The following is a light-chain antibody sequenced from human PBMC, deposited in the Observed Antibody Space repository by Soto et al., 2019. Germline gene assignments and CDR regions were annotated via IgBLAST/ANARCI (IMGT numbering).Light chain of an antibody. J-gene: IGKJ4*01. CDR3: QQLKNYPLT. CDR1: QDIGNF. CDR2: SAS. V-gene: IGKV1-9*01. Sequence: DIPLTQSPSFVSASVGDRVTITCRASQDIGNFLAWYQQKPGKAPKLLIYSASTLQSGVPSRFSGSGSAAEFSLTISSLQPEDFAAYFCQQLKNYPLTFGGGTKVEI.